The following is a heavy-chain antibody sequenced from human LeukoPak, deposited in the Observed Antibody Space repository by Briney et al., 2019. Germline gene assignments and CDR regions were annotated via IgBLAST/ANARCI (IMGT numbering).Heavy chain of an antibody. V-gene: IGHV1-2*02. CDR3: ARGKWELLRAFDI. J-gene: IGHJ3*02. Sequence: GASVKVSCTASGYTFTGYYMHWVRQAPGQGLEWMGWINPNSGGTNYAQKFQGRVTMTRDTSISTAYMELSRLRSDDTAVYYCARGKWELLRAFDIWGQGTMVTVSS. CDR2: INPNSGGT. D-gene: IGHD1-26*01. CDR1: GYTFTGYY.